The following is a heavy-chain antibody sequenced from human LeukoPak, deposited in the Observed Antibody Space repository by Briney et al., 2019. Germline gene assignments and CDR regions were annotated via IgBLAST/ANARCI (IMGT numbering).Heavy chain of an antibody. CDR2: ISSSGGST. V-gene: IGHV3-23*01. Sequence: GGSLRLSCAASGFTFSNYGMSWVRQAPGKGLEWVSGISSSGGSTYYADSVKGRFTISRDSSKNTLYLQMNSLRAEDTAIYYCAKYSGNYFGDYWGPGNLVTVSS. D-gene: IGHD1-26*01. J-gene: IGHJ4*02. CDR3: AKYSGNYFGDY. CDR1: GFTFSNYG.